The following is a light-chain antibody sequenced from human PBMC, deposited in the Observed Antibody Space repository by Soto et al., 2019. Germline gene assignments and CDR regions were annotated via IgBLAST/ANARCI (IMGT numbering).Light chain of an antibody. Sequence: EIVLTQSPATLSLSPGERATLSCWASQSVSSYLAWYQQKPGQAPRLPIYDASNRATGIPARFSGSGSGTDFTLTISSLEPEDFAVYYCQQRSNWPGTFGQGTKVEIK. J-gene: IGKJ1*01. CDR1: QSVSSY. V-gene: IGKV3-11*01. CDR2: DAS. CDR3: QQRSNWPGT.